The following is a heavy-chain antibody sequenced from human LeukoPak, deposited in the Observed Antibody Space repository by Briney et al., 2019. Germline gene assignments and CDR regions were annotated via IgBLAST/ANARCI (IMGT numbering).Heavy chain of an antibody. J-gene: IGHJ4*02. CDR1: GFTFSSYT. V-gene: IGHV3-23*01. CDR3: AKLPDSSGYHYFDY. CDR2: ITSGGSK. Sequence: GGSLRPSCAASGFTFSSYTMTWVRQAPGKGLEWVSGITSGGSKYYADSVKGRFTISRDNSKNSLYLQMNSLRAEDTAVYYCAKLPDSSGYHYFDYWGQRTLVAVSS. D-gene: IGHD3-22*01.